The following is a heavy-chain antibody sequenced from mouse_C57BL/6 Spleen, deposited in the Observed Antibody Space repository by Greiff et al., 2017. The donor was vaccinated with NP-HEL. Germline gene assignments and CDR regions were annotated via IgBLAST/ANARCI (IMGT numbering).Heavy chain of an antibody. J-gene: IGHJ4*01. CDR2: IDPETGGT. Sequence: QVQLKQSGAELVRPGASVTLSCKASGYTFTDYEMHWVKQTPVHGLEWIGAIDPETGGTAYNQKFKGKAILTADKSSSTAYMELRSLTSEDSAVYYCTRVFITTVVAFYAMDYWGQGTSVTVSS. D-gene: IGHD1-1*01. CDR1: GYTFTDYE. V-gene: IGHV1-15*01. CDR3: TRVFITTVVAFYAMDY.